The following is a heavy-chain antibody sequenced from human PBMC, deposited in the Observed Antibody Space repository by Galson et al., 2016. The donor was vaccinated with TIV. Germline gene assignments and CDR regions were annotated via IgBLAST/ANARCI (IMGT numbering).Heavy chain of an antibody. CDR2: ISYDGT. Sequence: SLRLSCATSGFTFNSYRLHWVRQAPGRGLEWVAVISYDGTDYADSVKGRFIISRDKSKNTRCLQMNSLRAEDTALYFCARDRSGYDLDYWGQGTLVTVSS. J-gene: IGHJ4*02. CDR1: GFTFNSYR. V-gene: IGHV3-30*04. D-gene: IGHD5-12*01. CDR3: ARDRSGYDLDY.